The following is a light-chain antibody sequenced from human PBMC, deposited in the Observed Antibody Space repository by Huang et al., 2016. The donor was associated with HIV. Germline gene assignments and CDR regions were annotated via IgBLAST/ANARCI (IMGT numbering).Light chain of an antibody. Sequence: IVMTQSPDTLSLSPGERASLSCRASESVSDNLAWYQQKPGQAPRLLIYSASTRATGIPARFSGSGSGTEFTLTISSLQSEDFAIYYCQQYNKRPPWTFGQGNTVEV. V-gene: IGKV3-15*01. CDR1: ESVSDN. J-gene: IGKJ1*01. CDR3: QQYNKRPPWT. CDR2: SAS.